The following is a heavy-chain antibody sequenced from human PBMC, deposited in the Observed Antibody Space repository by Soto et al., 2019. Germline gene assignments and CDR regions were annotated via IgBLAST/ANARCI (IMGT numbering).Heavy chain of an antibody. J-gene: IGHJ6*02. CDR3: ARLGSSGSYYSGPRGLGYYYYGMDV. V-gene: IGHV5-51*01. Sequence: GESLKISCKGSGYSFTSYWIGWVRQMPGKGLEWMGIIYPGDSDTRYSPSFQGQVTLSADKSISTAYLQWSGLKASDTAMYYCARLGSSGSYYSGPRGLGYYYYGMDVWGQGTTVTVSS. D-gene: IGHD3-10*01. CDR1: GYSFTSYW. CDR2: IYPGDSDT.